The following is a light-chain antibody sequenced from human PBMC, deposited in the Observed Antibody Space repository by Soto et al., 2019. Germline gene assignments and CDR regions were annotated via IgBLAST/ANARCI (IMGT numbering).Light chain of an antibody. Sequence: QSALTQPASVSGSPGQSITISCTGTSSDIGRYNYVSWYQQHPGKAPRLVISGVNKRPSGISNRFSGSKSDNTASLTISGLRAEDEAHYHCCSYAGSRTFVFGGGTKLTVL. J-gene: IGLJ3*02. CDR3: CSYAGSRTFV. CDR2: GVN. V-gene: IGLV2-23*02. CDR1: SSDIGRYNY.